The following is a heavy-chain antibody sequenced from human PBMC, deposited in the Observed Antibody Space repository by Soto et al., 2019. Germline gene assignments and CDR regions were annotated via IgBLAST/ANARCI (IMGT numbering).Heavy chain of an antibody. D-gene: IGHD1-26*01. CDR3: TTDIRWELPLDY. CDR2: IKSKADGGTT. J-gene: IGHJ4*02. CDR1: GFTFSSYA. Sequence: SLRLSCAASGFTFSSYAMSWVRQAPGKGLEWVGRIKSKADGGTTEHAAPVRGRFTISRDDSKNTLYLQMNSLKTEDTAVYYCTTDIRWELPLDYWGQGTMVTVS. V-gene: IGHV3-15*01.